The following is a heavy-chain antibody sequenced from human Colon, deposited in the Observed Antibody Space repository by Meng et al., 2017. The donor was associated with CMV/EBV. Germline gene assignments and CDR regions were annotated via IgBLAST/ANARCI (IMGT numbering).Heavy chain of an antibody. V-gene: IGHV3-21*03. CDR2: LSTSNSYI. CDR1: GFTFSTYS. Sequence: GESLKISCVASGFTFSTYSMNWVRQAPGKGLEWVSSLSTSNSYIYYADSVKGRFTISRDNARSSLYLQMNSLTAEDTAVYYCAKDKGLRYLEWSVVRGQGTLVTVSS. D-gene: IGHD3-3*01. J-gene: IGHJ4*02. CDR3: AKDKGLRYLEWSVV.